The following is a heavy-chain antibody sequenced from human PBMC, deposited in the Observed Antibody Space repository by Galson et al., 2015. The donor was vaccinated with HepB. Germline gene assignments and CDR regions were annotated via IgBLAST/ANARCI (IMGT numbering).Heavy chain of an antibody. J-gene: IGHJ4*02. D-gene: IGHD1-26*01. Sequence: SLRLSCAASGFTFSSYSMNWVRQAPGKGLEWVSSISSSSSYIYYADSVKGRFTISRDNAKNSLYLQMNSLRAEDTAVYYCANIVGATRSGLAFDYWGQGTLVTVSS. CDR1: GFTFSSYS. CDR2: ISSSSSYI. CDR3: ANIVGATRSGLAFDY. V-gene: IGHV3-21*01.